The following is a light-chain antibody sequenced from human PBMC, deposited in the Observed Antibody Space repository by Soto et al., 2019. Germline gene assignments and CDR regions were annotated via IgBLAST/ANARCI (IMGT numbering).Light chain of an antibody. J-gene: IGKJ1*01. Sequence: IVMTQSPATLSVSPGERATLSCRASQSVSSNLAWYQQKPGQAPRLLIYGASSRATGIPDRFSGSGSGTDFTLTISRLEPEDFAVYYCQQYSTWRTFGQGTKVDIK. CDR2: GAS. CDR1: QSVSSN. CDR3: QQYSTWRT. V-gene: IGKV3D-15*01.